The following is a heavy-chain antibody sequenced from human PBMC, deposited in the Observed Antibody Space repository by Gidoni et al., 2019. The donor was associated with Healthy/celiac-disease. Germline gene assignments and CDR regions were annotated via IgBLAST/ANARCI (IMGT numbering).Heavy chain of an antibody. CDR2: ISYDGSNK. D-gene: IGHD6-19*01. Sequence: QVQLVESGGGVVQTGRSLRLSCAASGFTFSSYAMHWVRQAPGKGLEWVAVISYDGSNKYYADSVKGRFTISRDNSKNTLYLQMNSLRAEDTAVYYCARDQGYSSGWYASSYYYYGMDVWGQGTTVTVSS. CDR3: ARDQGYSSGWYASSYYYYGMDV. CDR1: GFTFSSYA. V-gene: IGHV3-30-3*01. J-gene: IGHJ6*02.